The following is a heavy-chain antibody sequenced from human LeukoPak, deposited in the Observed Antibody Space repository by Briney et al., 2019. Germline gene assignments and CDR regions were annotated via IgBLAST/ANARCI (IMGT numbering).Heavy chain of an antibody. CDR3: ARDQAGIAVAGTWGYFDY. D-gene: IGHD6-19*01. J-gene: IGHJ4*02. V-gene: IGHV3-33*01. Sequence: GGSLRLSCAASGFTFNYYGMHWVPQAPGKGLEWVAVICYDGSNTYYVDSVKGRFTISRDNSKNTLYLQMNSLRAEDTAVYYCARDQAGIAVAGTWGYFDYWGQGTLVTVSS. CDR1: GFTFNYYG. CDR2: ICYDGSNT.